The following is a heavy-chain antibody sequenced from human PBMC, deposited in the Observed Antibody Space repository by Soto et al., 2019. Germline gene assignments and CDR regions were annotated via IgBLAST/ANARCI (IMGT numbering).Heavy chain of an antibody. Sequence: QITLKESGPTVVKPTQTLTLTCTFSGFSLTTSGVGVGWIRQPPGKAPEWLALIYWDDDKRYSPSLKSRLTITKDTSKNQVVLTMTNMDPVDTATYYCVHRLWSGYCIISSCFDAFDIWGQGTMVTVSS. CDR1: GFSLTTSGVG. CDR3: VHRLWSGYCIISSCFDAFDI. V-gene: IGHV2-5*02. CDR2: IYWDDDK. J-gene: IGHJ3*02. D-gene: IGHD2-2*03.